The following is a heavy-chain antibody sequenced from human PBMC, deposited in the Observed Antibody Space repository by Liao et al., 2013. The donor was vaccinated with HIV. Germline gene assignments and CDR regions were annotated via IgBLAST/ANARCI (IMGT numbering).Heavy chain of an antibody. Sequence: QVQLQESGPGLVKPSETLSLTCTVSGGSISTYYWSWIRQPAGKGLEWIGRIHNSGSTNYNPSLKSRVTMSVDTSKNQFSLKLSSVTAADTAVYYCARENAYSYGSYHYYYYMDVWAKGHGHRLL. CDR1: GGSISTYY. D-gene: IGHD5-18*01. CDR2: IHNSGST. CDR3: ARENAYSYGSYHYYYYMDV. V-gene: IGHV4-4*07. J-gene: IGHJ6*03.